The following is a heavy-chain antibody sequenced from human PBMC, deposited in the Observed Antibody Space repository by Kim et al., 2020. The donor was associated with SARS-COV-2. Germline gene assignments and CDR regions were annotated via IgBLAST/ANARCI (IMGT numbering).Heavy chain of an antibody. D-gene: IGHD3-22*01. CDR3: ATDGSCGYYYDY. CDR1: GYTLTELS. V-gene: IGHV1-24*01. Sequence: ASVKVSCKVSGYTLTELSMHWVRQAPGKGLEWMGGFDPEDGETIYAQKFQGRVTMTEDTSTDTAYMELSSLRSEDTAVYYCATDGSCGYYYDYWGQGTLVTVSS. J-gene: IGHJ4*02. CDR2: FDPEDGET.